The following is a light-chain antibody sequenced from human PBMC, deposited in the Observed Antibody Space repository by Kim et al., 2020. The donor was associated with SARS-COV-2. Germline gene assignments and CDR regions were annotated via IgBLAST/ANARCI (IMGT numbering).Light chain of an antibody. CDR2: YDH. CDR1: NIGTKN. V-gene: IGLV3-21*04. CDR3: QVWDGNSDPVV. Sequence: SYELTQPPSVSVAPGQTARITCGGNNIGTKNVHWYRQKAGQAPVLVIYYDHDRPSGIPERFSGSKSGNTATLTLSRVEAEDEADNNCQVWDGNSDPVV. J-gene: IGLJ2*01.